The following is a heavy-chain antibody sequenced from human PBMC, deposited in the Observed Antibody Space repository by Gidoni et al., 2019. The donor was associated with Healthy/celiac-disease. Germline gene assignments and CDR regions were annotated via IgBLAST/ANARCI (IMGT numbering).Heavy chain of an antibody. CDR3: ARDNLRYQGKNAFDI. J-gene: IGHJ3*02. CDR2: IWYDGSNK. V-gene: IGHV3-33*01. D-gene: IGHD3-9*01. CDR1: GFTFSSYG. Sequence: QVQLVESGGGVVQPGRSLRLSCAASGFTFSSYGMHWVRQAPGKGLEWVAVIWYDGSNKYYADSVKGRFTISRDNSKNTLYLQMNSLRAEDTAVYYCARDNLRYQGKNAFDIWGQGTMVTVSS.